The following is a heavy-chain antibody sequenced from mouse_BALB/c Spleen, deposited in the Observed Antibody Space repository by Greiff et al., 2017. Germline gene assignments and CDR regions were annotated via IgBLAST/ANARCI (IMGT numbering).Heavy chain of an antibody. CDR2: IDPYNGGT. J-gene: IGHJ4*01. CDR3: ARRGVRTGRDYYAMDY. V-gene: IGHV1S135*01. Sequence: EVQVVESGPELVKPGASVKVSCKASGYAFTSYNMYWVKQSHGKSLEWIGYIDPYNGGTSYNQKFKGKATLTVDKSSSTAYMHLNSLTSEDSAVYYCARRGVRTGRDYYAMDYWGQGTSVTVSS. D-gene: IGHD2-2*01. CDR1: GYAFTSYN.